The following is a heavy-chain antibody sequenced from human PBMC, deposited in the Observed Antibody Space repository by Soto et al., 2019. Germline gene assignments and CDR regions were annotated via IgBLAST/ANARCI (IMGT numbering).Heavy chain of an antibody. Sequence: SETLSLTCTVSGGSVSSGSYYWSWIRQPPGKGLEWIGYIYYSGSTNYNPSLKSRVTISVDTSKNQFSLKLSSVTAADTAVYYCARGIAVAGSYGMDVWGQGTTVTASS. CDR2: IYYSGST. V-gene: IGHV4-61*01. J-gene: IGHJ6*02. CDR1: GGSVSSGSYY. CDR3: ARGIAVAGSYGMDV. D-gene: IGHD6-19*01.